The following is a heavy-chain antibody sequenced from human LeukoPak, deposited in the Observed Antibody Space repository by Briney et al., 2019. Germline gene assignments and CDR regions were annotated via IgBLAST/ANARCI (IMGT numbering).Heavy chain of an antibody. J-gene: IGHJ4*02. CDR3: ARAAYSSSPDY. V-gene: IGHV3-48*02. Sequence: GGPLRLSCAASGFTFSRYSMNWVRQAPGKGLEWVSYINPSSSAIFYADSVKGRFTISRDNARNSLFLQMSSLRDEDTAVYYCARAAYSSSPDYWGQGTLVTVSS. D-gene: IGHD6-13*01. CDR2: INPSSSAI. CDR1: GFTFSRYS.